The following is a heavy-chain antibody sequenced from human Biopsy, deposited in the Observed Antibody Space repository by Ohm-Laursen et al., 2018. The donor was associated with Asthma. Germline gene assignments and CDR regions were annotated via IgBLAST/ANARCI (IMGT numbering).Heavy chain of an antibody. J-gene: IGHJ4*02. CDR3: ARCGGDCPIRGFDS. D-gene: IGHD2-21*02. CDR1: GFTVSTNG. CDR2: IYSGGGT. V-gene: IGHV3-53*01. Sequence: SLRLSCAASGFTVSTNGMSWVRQPPGKGLEWVSVIYSGGGTYYADSVQGRVTISRDNSKNTLSLQMHSPRAEDTAVYYCARCGGDCPIRGFDSWGPGTLVTVSS.